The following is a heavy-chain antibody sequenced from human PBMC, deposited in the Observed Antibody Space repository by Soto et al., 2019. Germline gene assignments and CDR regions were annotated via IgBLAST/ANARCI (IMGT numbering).Heavy chain of an antibody. D-gene: IGHD1-1*01. J-gene: IGHJ6*02. Sequence: EVQLLESGGGLVQPGGSLNLSCAASGFPFSTNAMNWVRQAPGNGLEWVSAISGSGGSIHYADSVKGRFTISRDNSKNTLYLQMNSLRDEDTAVYHCVKGYWKGDVWGQGTTVTVSS. V-gene: IGHV3-23*01. CDR1: GFPFSTNA. CDR3: VKGYWKGDV. CDR2: ISGSGGSI.